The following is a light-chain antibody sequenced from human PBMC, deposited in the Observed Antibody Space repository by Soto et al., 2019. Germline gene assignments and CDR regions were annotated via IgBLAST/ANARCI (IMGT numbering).Light chain of an antibody. CDR1: QNIRSY. J-gene: IGKJ3*01. CDR2: AAS. V-gene: IGKV1-39*01. Sequence: DVQMTQSPSSLSASVGDRVTITCRASQNIRSYLNWYQQKPGKAPKFLIHAASSLQSGVPSRFSGSGSGTDFTLTVSSLQPEDFATYYCQQSYSTPFTFGPGTKVNIK. CDR3: QQSYSTPFT.